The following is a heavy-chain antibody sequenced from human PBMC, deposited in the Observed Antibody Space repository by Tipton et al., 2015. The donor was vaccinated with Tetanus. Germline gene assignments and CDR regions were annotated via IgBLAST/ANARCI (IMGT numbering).Heavy chain of an antibody. V-gene: IGHV5-51*01. CDR1: GYEFISYW. CDR3: ARHSGGSEIGYYDDMDV. J-gene: IGHJ6*02. CDR2: IYPADSDI. Sequence: VQLVQSGAEVKKPGESLRISCKASGYEFISYWIAWVRQMPGKGLEWMGVIYPADSDIRNSPSFQGQVTMSVDKSTSTACLQWRSLKASDSAMYYCARHSGGSEIGYYDDMDVWGQGTTVTVSS. D-gene: IGHD3-10*01.